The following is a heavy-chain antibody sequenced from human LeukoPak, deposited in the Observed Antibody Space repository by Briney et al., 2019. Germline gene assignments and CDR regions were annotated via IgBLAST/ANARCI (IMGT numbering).Heavy chain of an antibody. J-gene: IGHJ6*04. CDR2: ISSSSSYI. Sequence: GGSLRLSCAASGFTFSSYRMNWVRQAPGRGLEWVSSISSSSSYIYYADSVKGRFTISRDNAKNSLYLQMNSLRAEDTAVYYCAELGITMIGGVWGKGTTVTISS. V-gene: IGHV3-21*01. CDR3: AELGITMIGGV. D-gene: IGHD3-10*02. CDR1: GFTFSSYR.